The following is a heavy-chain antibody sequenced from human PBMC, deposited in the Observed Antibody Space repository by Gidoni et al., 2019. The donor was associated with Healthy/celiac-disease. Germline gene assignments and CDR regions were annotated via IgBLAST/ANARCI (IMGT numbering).Heavy chain of an antibody. CDR1: GYTFTSYY. CDR3: AREGYCSGGSCSSNAFDI. V-gene: IGHV1-46*03. Sequence: QVQLVQSGAEVKKPGASVKVSCKASGYTFTSYYMHWVRQAPGQGLEWMGIINPSGGSTSYAQKFKGRVTMTRDTSTSTVYMELSSLRSEDTAVYYCAREGYCSGGSCSSNAFDIWGQGTMVTVSS. CDR2: INPSGGST. D-gene: IGHD2-15*01. J-gene: IGHJ3*02.